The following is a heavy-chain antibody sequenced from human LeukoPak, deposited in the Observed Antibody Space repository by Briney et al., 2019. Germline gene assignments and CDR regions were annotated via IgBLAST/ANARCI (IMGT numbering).Heavy chain of an antibody. D-gene: IGHD6-19*01. V-gene: IGHV3-30-3*01. Sequence: GGSLRLSCAASGFTFSSYAMHWVRQAPGKGLEWVAVISYDGSNKYYADSVKGRFTISRDNSKNTLYLQMNSLRAEDTAVYYCARDRSSGWTTSPYDYWGQETLVTVSS. CDR3: ARDRSSGWTTSPYDY. J-gene: IGHJ4*02. CDR1: GFTFSSYA. CDR2: ISYDGSNK.